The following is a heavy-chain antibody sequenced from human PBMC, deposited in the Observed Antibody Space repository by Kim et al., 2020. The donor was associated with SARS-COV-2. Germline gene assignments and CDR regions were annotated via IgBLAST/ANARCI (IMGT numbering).Heavy chain of an antibody. Sequence: GGSLRLSCAASGFTFSNAWMSWVRQAPGKGLEWVGRIKSKTDGGTTDYAAPVKGRFTISRDDSKNTLYLQMNSLKTEDTAVYYCTTSLDDFWSGNDFDYWGQGTLVTVSS. D-gene: IGHD3-3*01. CDR2: IKSKTDGGTT. CDR1: GFTFSNAW. V-gene: IGHV3-15*01. J-gene: IGHJ4*02. CDR3: TTSLDDFWSGNDFDY.